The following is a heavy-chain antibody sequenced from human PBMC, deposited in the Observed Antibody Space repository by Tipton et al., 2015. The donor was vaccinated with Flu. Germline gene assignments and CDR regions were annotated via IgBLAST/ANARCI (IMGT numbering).Heavy chain of an antibody. D-gene: IGHD2-8*01. V-gene: IGHV3-64*02. CDR2: ISGDGGGK. J-gene: IGHJ4*02. Sequence: SLRLSCAASGFTFRDYSMHWVRQAPGKGLEYVSAISGDGGGKYYVDSVKDRFTISRDNSKNTLYLQMGSLRPEDMAVYYCARVGPGGVYDYWGQEALVTVSS. CDR1: GFTFRDYS. CDR3: ARVGPGGVYDY.